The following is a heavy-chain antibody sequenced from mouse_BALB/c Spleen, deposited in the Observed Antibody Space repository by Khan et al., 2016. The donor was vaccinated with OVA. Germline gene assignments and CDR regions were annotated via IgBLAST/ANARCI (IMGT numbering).Heavy chain of an antibody. J-gene: IGHJ2*01. CDR3: TRHRGYYGSDQYFDY. CDR1: GYSFSSYS. V-gene: IGHV5-9-3*01. D-gene: IGHD1-1*01. CDR2: ISRGGSYT. Sequence: EVQLVQSGGGLVRPGASLKLSCAASGYSFSSYSMSWVRQTPEKRLEWVATISRGGSYTYYQDSVKGRSTMSRDTSTNTPYLQMSSLKSEDTAMYYCTRHRGYYGSDQYFDYWGQGTTVTVSS.